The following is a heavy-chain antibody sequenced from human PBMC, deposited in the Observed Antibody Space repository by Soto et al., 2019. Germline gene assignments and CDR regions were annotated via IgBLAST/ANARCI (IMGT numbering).Heavy chain of an antibody. V-gene: IGHV3-30-3*01. CDR2: MSPNGNNQ. D-gene: IGHD3-22*01. J-gene: IGHJ4*02. CDR1: GGTFSIYA. Sequence: SCKASGGTFSIYALHWVRQAPGKGLEWVAVMSPNGNNQYYADSVKGRFTISRDTSKSTLYLQMTSLRPDDTAVYYCATGANFYYDTSRYWGQGTLVTVSS. CDR3: ATGANFYYDTSRY.